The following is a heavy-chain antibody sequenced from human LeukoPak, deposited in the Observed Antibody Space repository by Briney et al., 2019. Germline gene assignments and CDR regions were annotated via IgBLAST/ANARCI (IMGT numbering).Heavy chain of an antibody. CDR1: GYTLTELS. Sequence: ASVTVSCKVSGYTLTELSMHWVRQAPGKGLEWMGGFDPEDGETIYSQKFQGRATITEDTSTDTAYMELSRLRSEDTAVYYCATAQPGYCSSTRCHGDAFDIWGQGTMVTVSS. D-gene: IGHD2-2*01. V-gene: IGHV1-24*01. J-gene: IGHJ3*02. CDR3: ATAQPGYCSSTRCHGDAFDI. CDR2: FDPEDGET.